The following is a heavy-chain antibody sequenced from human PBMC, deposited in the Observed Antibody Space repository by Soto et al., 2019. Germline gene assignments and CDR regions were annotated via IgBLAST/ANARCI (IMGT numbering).Heavy chain of an antibody. CDR1: GGSISSSSYY. Sequence: QLQLQESGPGLVKPSETLSLTCTVSGGSISSSSYYWGWIRQPPGKGLEWIGSIYYSGSTYYNPSLKSRVTISVDTAKNPFSLKLSSVTAAATAVYYCARSMTTVVTLDYWGQGTLVTVSS. CDR2: IYYSGST. D-gene: IGHD4-17*01. CDR3: ARSMTTVVTLDY. J-gene: IGHJ4*02. V-gene: IGHV4-39*01.